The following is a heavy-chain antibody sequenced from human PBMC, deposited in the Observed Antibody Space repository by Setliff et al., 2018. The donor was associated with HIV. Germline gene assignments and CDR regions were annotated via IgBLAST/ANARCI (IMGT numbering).Heavy chain of an antibody. CDR1: GGSFSGYH. Sequence: PSETLSLTCADYGGSFSGYHWNWIRQPPGKGLEWIGEINHSGRTNYNPSLKSRVTISVDTSKNQFSLKLRSVTAADTAMYYCARVSITYWYSIPTFYYYYMDVWGKGTKVTVSS. V-gene: IGHV4-34*01. CDR3: ARVSITYWYSIPTFYYYYMDV. CDR2: INHSGRT. J-gene: IGHJ6*03. D-gene: IGHD2-15*01.